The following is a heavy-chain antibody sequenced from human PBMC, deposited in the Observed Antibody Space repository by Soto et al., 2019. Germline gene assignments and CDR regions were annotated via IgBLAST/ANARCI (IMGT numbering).Heavy chain of an antibody. V-gene: IGHV1-18*01. CDR2: ISAYNGNT. CDR1: GYTFTSYG. D-gene: IGHD3-10*01. J-gene: IGHJ6*02. CDR3: ARDWVNGSGLYYGMDV. Sequence: GASVKVSCKASGYTFTSYGISWVRQAPGQGLEWMGWISAYNGNTNYAQKLQGRVTMTTDTSTSTAYMELRSLRSDDTAVYYCARDWVNGSGLYYGMDVWGQGTTVTVSS.